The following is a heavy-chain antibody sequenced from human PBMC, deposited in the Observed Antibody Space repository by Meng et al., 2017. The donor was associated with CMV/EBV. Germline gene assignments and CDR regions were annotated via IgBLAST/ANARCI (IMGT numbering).Heavy chain of an antibody. Sequence: GGPLRPSCAASGFTFSSYSMNGVRQAPGKGLEWVSSISSSSSYKYYADSVKGRFTNSRDNAKNSLYLQMTSLRAENTAVYYCARVRGSSWYDEVYYYYYYGMDVWGQGTTVTVSS. V-gene: IGHV3-21*01. CDR3: ARVRGSSWYDEVYYYYYYGMDV. J-gene: IGHJ6*02. D-gene: IGHD6-13*01. CDR1: GFTFSSYS. CDR2: ISSSSSYK.